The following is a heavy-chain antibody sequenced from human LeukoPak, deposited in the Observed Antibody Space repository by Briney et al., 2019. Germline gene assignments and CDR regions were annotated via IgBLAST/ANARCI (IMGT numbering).Heavy chain of an antibody. CDR2: LKPDGSEK. Sequence: PGGSLSLSCAASGFVFSASYMSRVRQAPGKGLEWVATLKPDGSEKYHVDSVSGRFTISRDNTNDSLFLQMNSLRVDDTAVYYCVRGGTYWTVSWGQGTLVNVS. CDR1: GFVFSASY. V-gene: IGHV3-7*01. J-gene: IGHJ5*01. CDR3: VRGGTYWTVS.